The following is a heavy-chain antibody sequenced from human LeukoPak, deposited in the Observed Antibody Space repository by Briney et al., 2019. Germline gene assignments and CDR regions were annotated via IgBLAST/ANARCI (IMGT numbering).Heavy chain of an antibody. CDR2: INAGNGNT. CDR1: GYTFTSYA. D-gene: IGHD1-26*01. V-gene: IGHV1-3*01. CDR3: ARVPYSGSYYID. J-gene: IGHJ4*02. Sequence: ASVKVSCKASGYTFTSYAMHWVRQAPGQRLEWMEWINAGNGNTKYSQKFQGRVTITRDTSASTAYMELSSLRSEDTAVYYCARVPYSGSYYIDWGQGTLVTVSS.